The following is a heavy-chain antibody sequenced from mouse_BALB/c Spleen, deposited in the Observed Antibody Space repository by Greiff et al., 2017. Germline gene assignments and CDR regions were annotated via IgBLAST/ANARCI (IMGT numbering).Heavy chain of an antibody. V-gene: IGHV2-2*02. J-gene: IGHJ4*01. CDR2: IWSGGST. Sequence: QVHVKQSGPGLVQPSQSLSITCTVSGFSLTSYGVHWVRQSPGKGLEWLGVIWSGGSTDYNAAFISRLSISKDNSKSQVFFKMNSLQANDTAIYYCARKKETGPYYAMDYWGQGTSVTVSS. D-gene: IGHD4-1*01. CDR1: GFSLTSYG. CDR3: ARKKETGPYYAMDY.